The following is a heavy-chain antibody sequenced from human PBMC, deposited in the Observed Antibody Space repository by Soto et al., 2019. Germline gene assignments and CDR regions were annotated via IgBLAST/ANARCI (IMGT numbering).Heavy chain of an antibody. D-gene: IGHD3-3*02. J-gene: IGHJ4*02. CDR1: GGSISSGGYY. CDR2: IYYSGST. V-gene: IGHV4-31*03. Sequence: SETLSLTCTVSGGSISSGGYYWSWIRQHPGKGLEWIGYIYYSGSTYYNPSLKSRVTISVDTSKNQFSLKLSSVTAADTAVYYCARDPVLGNGYNYWGQGTLVTVSS. CDR3: ARDPVLGNGYNY.